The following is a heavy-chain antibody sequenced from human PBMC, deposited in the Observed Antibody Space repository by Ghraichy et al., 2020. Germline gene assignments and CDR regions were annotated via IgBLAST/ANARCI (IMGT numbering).Heavy chain of an antibody. V-gene: IGHV6-1*01. Sequence: SETLSLTSAISGDSVSSNSAAWNWIRQSPSRGLEWLGRTYYRSKWYNDYAISVKSRITITSDTSKNQFSLQLNSVTPEDTAVYYCARATYTSTWAALGLDVWGQGTTVTVSS. CDR1: GDSVSSNSAA. CDR3: ARATYTSTWAALGLDV. J-gene: IGHJ6*02. D-gene: IGHD2/OR15-2a*01. CDR2: TYYRSKWYN.